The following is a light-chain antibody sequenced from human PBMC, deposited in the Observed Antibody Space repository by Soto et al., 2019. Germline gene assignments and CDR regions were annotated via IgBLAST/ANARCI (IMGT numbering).Light chain of an antibody. Sequence: QSVLTQPASVSGSPGQSITISCAGTSSDVGGYNYVSWYQQHPGKGPKLMIYEVSNRPSGVSNRFSGSKSGNTATLTISGLQAEDEADYYCSSYTSTTTRVFGTGTKGTV. CDR2: EVS. V-gene: IGLV2-14*03. CDR3: SSYTSTTTRV. CDR1: SSDVGGYNY. J-gene: IGLJ1*01.